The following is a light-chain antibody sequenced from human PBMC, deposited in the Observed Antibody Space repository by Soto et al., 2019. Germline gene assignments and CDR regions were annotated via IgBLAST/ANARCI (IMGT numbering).Light chain of an antibody. J-gene: IGLJ1*01. CDR1: SSDVGAYDF. CDR3: TSYTSSNTLYV. CDR2: DVS. Sequence: QSAPTQPASVSGSPGQSITISCTGTSSDVGAYDFVSWYQQHPDKAPKLMIYDVSNRPSGVTDRFSGSKSGNTASLTISGLLAGDEADYYCTSYTSSNTLYVFGTGTKVTVL. V-gene: IGLV2-14*01.